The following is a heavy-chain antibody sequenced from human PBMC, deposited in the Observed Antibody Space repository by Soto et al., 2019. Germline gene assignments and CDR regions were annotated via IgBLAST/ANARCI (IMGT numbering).Heavy chain of an antibody. D-gene: IGHD1-1*01. CDR3: AADLDPTDPYNWFEP. Sequence: SVKVSCKASGFTFSSSGIHWVRQARGQRLEWIGWIVVGSGNTNYAQKFQERVTITRDVSTNTAYMELTSLRSEDTAVYYCAADLDPTDPYNWFEPWG. CDR2: IVVGSGNT. J-gene: IGHJ5*02. CDR1: GFTFSSSG. V-gene: IGHV1-58*02.